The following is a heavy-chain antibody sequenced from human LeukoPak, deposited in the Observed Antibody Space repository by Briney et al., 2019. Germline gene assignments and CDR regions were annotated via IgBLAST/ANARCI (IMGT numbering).Heavy chain of an antibody. CDR1: GGSFSGYY. J-gene: IGHJ4*02. CDR3: ARARPGYSYGYSGGTCFDY. D-gene: IGHD5-18*01. Sequence: PSETLSLTCAVYGGSFSGYYWSWIRQPPGKGLEWIGEINHSGSTNYNPSLKSRVTISVDTSKNQFSLKLSSVTAADMAVYYCARARPGYSYGYSGGTCFDYWGQGTLVTVSS. V-gene: IGHV4-34*01. CDR2: INHSGST.